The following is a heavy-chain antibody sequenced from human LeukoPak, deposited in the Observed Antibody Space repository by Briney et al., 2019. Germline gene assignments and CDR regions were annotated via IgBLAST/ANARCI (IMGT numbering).Heavy chain of an antibody. V-gene: IGHV1-69*04. CDR2: IIPIFDRA. Sequence: SVKVSCKASGGSFSTNAIAWVRQAPGQGLEWMGRIIPIFDRANYAEKFQGRVTITAHTSTSTAYMELSRLRSGDTAVYYCAITLYYNDNAGYYYGMGVWGQGTTVSVSS. D-gene: IGHD3-22*01. J-gene: IGHJ6*02. CDR3: AITLYYNDNAGYYYGMGV. CDR1: GGSFSTNA.